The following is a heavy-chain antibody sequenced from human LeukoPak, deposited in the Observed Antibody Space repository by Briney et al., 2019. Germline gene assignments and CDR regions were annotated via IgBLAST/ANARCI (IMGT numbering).Heavy chain of an antibody. J-gene: IGHJ4*02. V-gene: IGHV4-59*01. CDR3: ARQSISGSSLSYFDY. D-gene: IGHD3-22*01. CDR2: IYDSGST. Sequence: SETLSLTCSVSGGSISSYYWSWIRQPPGKGLEWIGNIYDSGSTNYNPSLKSRVTISVDTSKNQCSLKLSSVTAADTAVYYCARQSISGSSLSYFDYWGQGTLVNVSS. CDR1: GGSISSYY.